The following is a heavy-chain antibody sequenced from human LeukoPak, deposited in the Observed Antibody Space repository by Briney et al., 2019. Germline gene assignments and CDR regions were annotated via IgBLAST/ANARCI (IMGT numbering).Heavy chain of an antibody. D-gene: IGHD4/OR15-4a*01. CDR3: AKFDYFDHYFDY. Sequence: GGSLRLSCAASGFTFSSYSMNWVRQAPGKGLEWLSYISSSIRTIYYADSVKGRFTISRDNAKNSLFLQMNSLRAEDTAVYYCAKFDYFDHYFDYWGQGTLVTVSS. CDR2: ISSSIRTI. CDR1: GFTFSSYS. J-gene: IGHJ4*02. V-gene: IGHV3-48*01.